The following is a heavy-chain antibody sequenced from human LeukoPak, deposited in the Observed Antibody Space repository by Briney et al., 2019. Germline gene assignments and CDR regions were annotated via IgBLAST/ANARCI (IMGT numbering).Heavy chain of an antibody. V-gene: IGHV3-21*01. CDR2: ISSSSSYI. CDR1: GFTFSSYS. CDR3: ARASSSWYGSDYYYYYYMDV. D-gene: IGHD6-13*01. Sequence: GGSLRLSCAASGFTFSSYSMNWVRQAPGKGLEWVSSISSSSSYIYYADSVKGRFTISRDNAKNSLYLQMNRLRAEDTAVYYCARASSSWYGSDYYYYYYMDVWGKGTTVTVSS. J-gene: IGHJ6*03.